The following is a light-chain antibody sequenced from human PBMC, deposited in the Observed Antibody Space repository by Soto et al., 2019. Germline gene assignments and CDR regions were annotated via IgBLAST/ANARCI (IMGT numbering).Light chain of an antibody. CDR1: SSDVGSYNL. CDR3: CSYAGSSPLYV. CDR2: EVS. V-gene: IGLV2-23*02. J-gene: IGLJ1*01. Sequence: QSVLTQPASGSGSPGRSISISCTGTSSDVGSYNLVSWYQQHPGKAPKLMIYEVSKRPSGVSNRFSGSKSGNTASLTISGLQAEDEADYYCCSYAGSSPLYVFGTGTKVTVL.